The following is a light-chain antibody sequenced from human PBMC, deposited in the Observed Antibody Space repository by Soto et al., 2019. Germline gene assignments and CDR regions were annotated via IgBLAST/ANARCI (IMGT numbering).Light chain of an antibody. CDR3: QQRSNWPTWT. CDR2: DAS. J-gene: IGKJ1*01. V-gene: IGKV3-11*01. CDR1: QSVSSY. Sequence: EIVLTQSPATLSLSPGERATLSCRASQSVSSYLAWYQQKPGQAPRLLIYDASNRATGIPARFSGSGSGTDFTLTISSLEAEDFAVYCCQQRSNWPTWTFGQGTKVEIK.